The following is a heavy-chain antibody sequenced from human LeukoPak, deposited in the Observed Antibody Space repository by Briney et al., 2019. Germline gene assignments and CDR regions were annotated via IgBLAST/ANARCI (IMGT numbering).Heavy chain of an antibody. V-gene: IGHV4-61*02. J-gene: IGHJ4*02. D-gene: IGHD3-9*01. CDR1: GGSITSGSYY. CDR2: IYTSGST. Sequence: PSQTLSLTCTASGGSITSGSYYWSWIRQPPGKGLKWIGRIYTSGSTNYNPSLKSRVTISVDTSKNQCSRTLSSVTAADTAVYYCARAGEDYAILTGYTGYYFDYWGQGTLVTVSS. CDR3: ARAGEDYAILTGYTGYYFDY.